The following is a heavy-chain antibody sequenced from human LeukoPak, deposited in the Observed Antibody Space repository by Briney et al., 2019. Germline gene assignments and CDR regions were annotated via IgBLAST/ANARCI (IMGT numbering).Heavy chain of an antibody. CDR3: ATARYYYDSSGYLY. CDR1: GYTFTGYY. Sequence: ASVKVSCKASGYTFTGYYMHWVRQAPGQGLEWMGWINPNSGGTNYAQKFQGRVTMTRDTSISTAYMELSRLRSDDTAVYYCATARYYYDSSGYLYWGQGTLVTVSS. V-gene: IGHV1-2*02. J-gene: IGHJ4*02. D-gene: IGHD3-22*01. CDR2: INPNSGGT.